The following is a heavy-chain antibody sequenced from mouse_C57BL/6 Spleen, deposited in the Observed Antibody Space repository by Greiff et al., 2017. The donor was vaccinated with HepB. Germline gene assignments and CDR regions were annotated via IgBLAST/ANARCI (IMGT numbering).Heavy chain of an antibody. J-gene: IGHJ4*01. Sequence: EVKLMESGGGLVKPGGSLKLSCAASGFTFSDYGMHWVRQAPEKGLVWVAYISSGSSTIYYADTVKGRFTISRDNAKNTLFLQMTSLRSEDTAMYYCARGAVVAGGAMDYWGQGTSVTVSS. CDR1: GFTFSDYG. D-gene: IGHD1-1*01. V-gene: IGHV5-17*01. CDR3: ARGAVVAGGAMDY. CDR2: ISSGSSTI.